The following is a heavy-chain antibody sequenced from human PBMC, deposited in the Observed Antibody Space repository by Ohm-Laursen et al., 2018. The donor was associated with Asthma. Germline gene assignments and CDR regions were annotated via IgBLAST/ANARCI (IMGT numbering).Heavy chain of an antibody. D-gene: IGHD3-16*02. CDR2: ISSSGGST. CDR3: AKVVVMDV. V-gene: IGHV3-23*01. CDR1: GFNFGSYA. Sequence: SLRLSCSASGFNFGSYAMTWVRQAPGKGLEWVSGISSSGGSTRYADNVKGRFTISRDNSKNTLYLQMNSLRAEDTAVYYCAKVVVMDVWGQGTTVTVSS. J-gene: IGHJ6*02.